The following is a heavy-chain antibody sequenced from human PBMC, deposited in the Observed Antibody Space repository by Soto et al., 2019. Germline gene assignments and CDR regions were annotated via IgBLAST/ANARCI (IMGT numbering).Heavy chain of an antibody. J-gene: IGHJ5*02. D-gene: IGHD3-10*01. CDR2: IYYSGST. CDR3: ARHVLWFGESKWFDP. V-gene: IGHV4-39*01. CDR1: GGSISSSSYY. Sequence: QLQLQESGPGLVKPSETLSLTCTVSGGSISSSSYYWGCIRQPPGKGLEWIGSIYYSGSTYYNPSLNSRVNISVDTSKNQFSLKLSSVTAADTAVYYCARHVLWFGESKWFDPWGQGTLVTVSS.